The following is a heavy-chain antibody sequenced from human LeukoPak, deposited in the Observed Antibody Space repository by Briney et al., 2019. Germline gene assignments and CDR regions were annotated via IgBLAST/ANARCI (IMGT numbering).Heavy chain of an antibody. Sequence: PGGSLRLSCAASGFAFSSYAMSWVRQAPGKGLEWVSAISGSGGSTYYADSVKGRFTISRDNSKNTLYLQTNSLRAEDTAVYYCAKELAGGVVLVYFDYWGQGTLVTVSS. J-gene: IGHJ4*02. CDR3: AKELAGGVVLVYFDY. CDR1: GFAFSSYA. D-gene: IGHD2-15*01. CDR2: ISGSGGST. V-gene: IGHV3-23*01.